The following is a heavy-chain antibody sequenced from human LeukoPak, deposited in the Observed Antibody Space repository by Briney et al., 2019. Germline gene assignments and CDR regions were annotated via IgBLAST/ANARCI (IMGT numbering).Heavy chain of an antibody. Sequence: SETLSLTCTVSGDSITGYYWTWIRQPPGKGLEWIGYISYSGNTNYNPSLKSRVTISVDTSKNQFSLRLSSVTAADTAVYYCAREKGYGGGYGLDYWGQGTLVTVSS. V-gene: IGHV4-59*01. D-gene: IGHD1-26*01. J-gene: IGHJ4*02. CDR2: ISYSGNT. CDR3: AREKGYGGGYGLDY. CDR1: GDSITGYY.